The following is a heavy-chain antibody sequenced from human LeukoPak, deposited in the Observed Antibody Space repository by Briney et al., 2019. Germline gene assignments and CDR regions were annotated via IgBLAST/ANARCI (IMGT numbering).Heavy chain of an antibody. Sequence: GASVKVSCKASGYTFTSYGISWVRQAPGQGLEWMGWISAYNGNTNYAQKLQGRVTMTTDTSTSTAYMELRSLTFDDTAVYYCAKGPALGYGSGTYTDFWGQGTLVTVSS. D-gene: IGHD3-10*01. CDR3: AKGPALGYGSGTYTDF. J-gene: IGHJ4*02. CDR1: GYTFTSYG. CDR2: ISAYNGNT. V-gene: IGHV1-18*04.